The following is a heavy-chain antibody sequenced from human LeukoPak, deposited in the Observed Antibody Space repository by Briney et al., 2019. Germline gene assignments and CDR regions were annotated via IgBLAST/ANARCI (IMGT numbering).Heavy chain of an antibody. V-gene: IGHV3-30*04. Sequence: QPGGSLRLSCAASGFTFSSYAMHWVRQAPGKGLEWVAVISYDGSNKYYADSVKGRFTISRDNSKNTLYLKMNSLRDEDTAVYYCAREAFDIWGQATMVTVSS. J-gene: IGHJ3*02. CDR1: GFTFSSYA. CDR2: ISYDGSNK. CDR3: AREAFDI.